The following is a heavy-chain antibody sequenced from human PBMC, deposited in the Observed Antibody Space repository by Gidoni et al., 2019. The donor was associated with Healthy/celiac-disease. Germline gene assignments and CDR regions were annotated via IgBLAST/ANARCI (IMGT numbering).Heavy chain of an antibody. D-gene: IGHD2-2*01. CDR2: IYYSGST. Sequence: QLQLQESGPGLVKPSETRSLPCTVSGGSISTSSYYWGWIRQPPGKGLEWIGSIYYSGSTYYNPSLKSRVTISVDTSKNQFSLKLSSVTAADTAVYYGARVLLVVVPDNWFDPWGQGTLVTVSS. CDR3: ARVLLVVVPDNWFDP. CDR1: GGSISTSSYY. V-gene: IGHV4-39*07. J-gene: IGHJ5*02.